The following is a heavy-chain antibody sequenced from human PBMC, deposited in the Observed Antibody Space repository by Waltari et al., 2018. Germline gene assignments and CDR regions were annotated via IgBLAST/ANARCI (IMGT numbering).Heavy chain of an antibody. Sequence: EVQLVESGGGLVQPGGSLRLSCAASGFPFSSHWMYWVRQTPGKGLVWVSGINSDGSSTSYADSVKGRVTISRDNAKNTLYVQMNSLRAEDTAVYYCVRDSSGTYWGQGTQVTVSS. D-gene: IGHD3-22*01. CDR2: INSDGSST. CDR3: VRDSSGTY. J-gene: IGHJ4*02. V-gene: IGHV3-74*01. CDR1: GFPFSSHW.